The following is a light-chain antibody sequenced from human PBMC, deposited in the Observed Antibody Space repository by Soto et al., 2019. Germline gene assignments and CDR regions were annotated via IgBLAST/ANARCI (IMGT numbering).Light chain of an antibody. CDR1: SSDVVGYNY. V-gene: IGLV2-8*01. Sequence: QSVLTQPPSASGSPGQSVTISCTGTSSDVVGYNYVSWYQQHPGKTPTLIIHEVNKRRSGVPDRFSGSKSGNMASLTVSGLQAEDESDYYCSPYAGSTKLVFGGGTKLTVL. J-gene: IGLJ2*01. CDR2: EVN. CDR3: SPYAGSTKLV.